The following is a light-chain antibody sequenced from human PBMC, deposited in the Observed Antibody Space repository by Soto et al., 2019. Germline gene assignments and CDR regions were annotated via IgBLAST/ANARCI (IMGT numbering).Light chain of an antibody. CDR3: SAWDNSLNGYV. J-gene: IGLJ1*01. CDR2: TAG. CDR1: SSNIGSNF. Sequence: QSVLTQPPSASGTPGQRVTISCSGSSSNIGSNFVYWYQHLPGTAPPRLIFTAGQRPSGVPGRFSGSKSGTSASLAISGLQSEDEGDYYCSAWDNSLNGYVFGPGTKLTVL. V-gene: IGLV1-44*01.